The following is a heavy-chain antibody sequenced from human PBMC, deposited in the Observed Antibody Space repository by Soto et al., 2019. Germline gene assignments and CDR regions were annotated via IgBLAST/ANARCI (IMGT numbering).Heavy chain of an antibody. V-gene: IGHV3-9*01. D-gene: IGHD3-3*01. Sequence: PVGSLRLSCAASGFTFDDYAMHWVRQAPGKGLEWVSGISWNSGSIGYADSVKGRFTISRDNAKNSLYLQMNSLRAEDTALYYCAKGGGQITIFGVVITPIAAAGTGYFDYWGQGTLVTVSS. CDR1: GFTFDDYA. CDR3: AKGGGQITIFGVVITPIAAAGTGYFDY. J-gene: IGHJ4*02. CDR2: ISWNSGSI.